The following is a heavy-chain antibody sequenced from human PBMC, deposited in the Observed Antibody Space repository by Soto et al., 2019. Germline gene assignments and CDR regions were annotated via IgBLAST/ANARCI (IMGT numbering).Heavy chain of an antibody. CDR3: TREVTYYDFWSGIDY. J-gene: IGHJ4*02. D-gene: IGHD3-3*01. CDR2: IRSKAYGGTI. CDR1: GFTFGDYA. Sequence: GGSLRLSCTASGFTFGDYAMSWFRQAPGKWLEWVGFIRSKAYGGTIEYAASVKGRFTISRDDSKSIAYLQMNSLKTEDTAVYYCTREVTYYDFWSGIDYWGQGXLVTVYS. V-gene: IGHV3-49*03.